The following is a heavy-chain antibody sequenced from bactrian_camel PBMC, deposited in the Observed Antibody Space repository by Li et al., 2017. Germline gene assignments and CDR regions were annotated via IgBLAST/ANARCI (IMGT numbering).Heavy chain of an antibody. V-gene: IGHV3S40*01. D-gene: IGHD5*01. Sequence: VQLVESGGGLVQPGGSLRLSCVASGFTFRIADISWVRQTPGKGLEWVSIINAGGDTTAYLDSVKGRFTISRDNAKNTVSLQMSSLKPEDTAVYYCVTAGLGIFSGIGYWGQGTQVTVS. J-gene: IGHJ4*01. CDR3: VTAGLGIFSGIGY. CDR1: GFTFRIAD. CDR2: INAGGDTT.